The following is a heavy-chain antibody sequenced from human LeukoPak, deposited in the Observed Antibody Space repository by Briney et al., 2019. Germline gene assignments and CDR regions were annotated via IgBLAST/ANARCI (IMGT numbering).Heavy chain of an antibody. CDR3: ARGGFFTRNYYMDV. J-gene: IGHJ6*03. CDR2: INHSGST. Sequence: PGGSLRLSCAASGFTVSSNYMSWIRQPPGKGLEWIGEINHSGSTNYNPSLKSRVTISADTSKDQFSLKLSSVTAADTAVYYCARGGFFTRNYYMDVWGKGTTVTISS. V-gene: IGHV4-34*01. D-gene: IGHD1-1*01. CDR1: GFTVSSNY.